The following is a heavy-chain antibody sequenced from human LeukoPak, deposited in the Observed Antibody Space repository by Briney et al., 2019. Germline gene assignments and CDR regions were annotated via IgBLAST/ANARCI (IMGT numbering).Heavy chain of an antibody. D-gene: IGHD3-3*01. J-gene: IGHJ4*02. CDR2: IIPIFGTA. V-gene: IGHV1-69*05. CDR1: GGTFSSYA. CDR3: ARGPFLEHEYYFDY. Sequence: SVKVSCKASGGTFSSYAISWVRQAPGQGLEWMGGIIPIFGTANYAQKFQGRVTITTDESTSTAYMELNSLRSEDTAVYYCARGPFLEHEYYFDYWGQGTLVTVSS.